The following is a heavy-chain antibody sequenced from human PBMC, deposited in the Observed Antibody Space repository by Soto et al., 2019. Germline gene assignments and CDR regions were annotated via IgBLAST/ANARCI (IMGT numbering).Heavy chain of an antibody. CDR1: GITFNNYV. D-gene: IGHD6-13*01. CDR2: ISSSGGTK. V-gene: IGHV3-23*01. Sequence: EVQLLESGGGLVQPGGSLRLSCAASGITFNNYVMHWVRQAPGKGLQWVSSISSSGGTKYYADSVKGRFIISRDNSKNTLYLQMNTLRAEDTAVYYCGNPVRDSSFVTYGMDVWGQGTTVTVSS. J-gene: IGHJ6*02. CDR3: GNPVRDSSFVTYGMDV.